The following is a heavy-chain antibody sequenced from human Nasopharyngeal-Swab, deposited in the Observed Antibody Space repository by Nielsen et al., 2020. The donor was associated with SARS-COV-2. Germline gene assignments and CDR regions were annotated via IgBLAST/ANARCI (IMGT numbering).Heavy chain of an antibody. CDR3: TTDLYFDY. V-gene: IGHV3-73*01. CDR2: IGDKDHNYST. D-gene: IGHD1-1*01. Sequence: GGFLRLSCAASGFTLSASALHRVRQASGKGLDGAGRIGDKDHNYSTTYGTSVQGRFTISRDDSKNTAFLQMDSLKTENTTLYYFTTDLYFDYWGQGTQVTVPS. CDR1: GFTLSASA. J-gene: IGHJ4*02.